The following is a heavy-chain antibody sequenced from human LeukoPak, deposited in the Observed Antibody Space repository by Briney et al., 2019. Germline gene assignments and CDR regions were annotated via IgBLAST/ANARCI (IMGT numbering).Heavy chain of an antibody. J-gene: IGHJ4*02. CDR1: GYAFTFYA. CDR2: INAGNGNT. CDR3: ARGGAATQWNYFDY. V-gene: IGHV1-3*01. D-gene: IGHD2-15*01. Sequence: ASVEVSCKASGYAFTFYAMHWVRQAPGQGLEWMGWINAGNGNTKYSQKFQGRVTITRDTSASTAYMELISLRPEDTAVYYCARGGAATQWNYFDYWGQGTLVPVSS.